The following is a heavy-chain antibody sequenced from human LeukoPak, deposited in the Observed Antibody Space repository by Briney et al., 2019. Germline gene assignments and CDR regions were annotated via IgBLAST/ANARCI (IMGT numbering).Heavy chain of an antibody. CDR3: VRGIVGTTRHFDF. CDR2: IFASGST. D-gene: IGHD1-26*01. V-gene: IGHV4-4*07. Sequence: PSETLSLTRTVSGGPISSYFWSWIRQPAGKGLEWVGRIFASGSTNYNPSLRSRVTMSVDTSKDQFSLKLRSVTDADTAVYYCVRGIVGTTRHFDFWGQGTQVTVSS. J-gene: IGHJ4*02. CDR1: GGPISSYF.